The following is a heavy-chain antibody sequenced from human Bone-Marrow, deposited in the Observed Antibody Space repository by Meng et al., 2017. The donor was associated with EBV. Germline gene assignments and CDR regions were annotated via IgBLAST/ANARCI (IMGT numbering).Heavy chain of an antibody. CDR2: IYWDDDK. V-gene: IGHV2-5*02. CDR3: AHRRDYSYFDY. D-gene: IGHD2-21*01. J-gene: IGHJ4*02. CDR1: GFSLSTPGVG. Sequence: QIALKASGPTLVQPTQTLTLTCTFSGFSLSTPGVGVGWIRQPPGEALEWLAVIYWDDDKRYSPSLKSRLTITKDTSKQQVVLTMTNMDPVDTATYYCAHRRDYSYFDYWGQGTLVTVSS.